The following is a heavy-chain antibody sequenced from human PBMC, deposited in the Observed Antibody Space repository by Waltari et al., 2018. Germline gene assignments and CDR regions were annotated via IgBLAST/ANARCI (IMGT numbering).Heavy chain of an antibody. CDR2: IYIGGST. J-gene: IGHJ4*02. CDR1: GFTVSSNY. D-gene: IGHD6-19*01. Sequence: EVQLVETGGGLIQPGGSLRLSCAASGFTVSSNYTSGVRQAPGQGLEWVSGIYIGGSTHYPDSVKGRFTISRDNSKNTLYLQMNSLRADDTAVYYCARESEVSGWYVSWGQGTLVTVSS. V-gene: IGHV3-53*02. CDR3: ARESEVSGWYVS.